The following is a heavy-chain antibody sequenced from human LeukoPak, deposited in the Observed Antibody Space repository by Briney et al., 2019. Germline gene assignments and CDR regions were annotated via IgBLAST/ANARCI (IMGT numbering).Heavy chain of an antibody. V-gene: IGHV1-24*01. J-gene: IGHJ6*02. CDR1: GYTLTELS. CDR3: ATADLYYYYGMDV. Sequence: ASVTLSFTVSGYTLTELSMPWVRQAPGQGLEWMGGFDPEDGETIYAQKFQGRVTMTEDTSTDTAYMELSSLRSEDTAVYYCATADLYYYYGMDVWGQGTTVTVSS. CDR2: FDPEDGET.